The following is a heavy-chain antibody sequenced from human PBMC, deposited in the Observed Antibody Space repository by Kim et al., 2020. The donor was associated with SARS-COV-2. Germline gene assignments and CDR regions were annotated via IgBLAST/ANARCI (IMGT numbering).Heavy chain of an antibody. CDR2: ISYDGRNE. V-gene: IGHV3-30-3*01. J-gene: IGHJ6*02. CDR1: GLTFDESA. D-gene: IGHD3-22*01. CDR3: ARGNYFESISLSDHYKGMDV. Sequence: GGSLRLSCAASGLTFDESAMHWVRQAPGKGLAWVAVISYDGRNEEYADSVKGRFTISRDNSNSTLYLQMNSLRVEDTAVYFCARGNYFESISLSDHYKGMDVWGQGPTVTVSS.